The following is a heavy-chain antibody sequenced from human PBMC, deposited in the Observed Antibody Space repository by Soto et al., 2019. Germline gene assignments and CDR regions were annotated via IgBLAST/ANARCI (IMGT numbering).Heavy chain of an antibody. Sequence: QMQLVQSGPEVKKPGTSVKVSCKASGFTFTSSAMQWVRQARGQRLEWIGWIVVGSGNTNYAQKFQERVTITRDMSTSTAYMELSSLRSEDTAVYYCAAAPPMFTYYYDSSHKIDARWDFDLWGRGTLVTVSS. V-gene: IGHV1-58*02. D-gene: IGHD3-22*01. J-gene: IGHJ2*01. CDR2: IVVGSGNT. CDR3: AAAPPMFTYYYDSSHKIDARWDFDL. CDR1: GFTFTSSA.